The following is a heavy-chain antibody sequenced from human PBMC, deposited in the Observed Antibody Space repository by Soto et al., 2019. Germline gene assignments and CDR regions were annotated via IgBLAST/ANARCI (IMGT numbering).Heavy chain of an antibody. CDR1: GFSLSTSGVG. V-gene: IGHV2-5*01. CDR3: SHRRGSSIKRVYYYYGMDV. Sequence: SGPTLVNPTQTLTLTCTFSGFSLSTSGVGVGWIRQPPGKALEWLALIYWNDDKRYSPSLKSRLTITKDTSKKQVVLTMTNMEPVDTATYYCSHRRGSSIKRVYYYYGMDVWGQGTTVTVSS. CDR2: IYWNDDK. D-gene: IGHD2-15*01. J-gene: IGHJ6*02.